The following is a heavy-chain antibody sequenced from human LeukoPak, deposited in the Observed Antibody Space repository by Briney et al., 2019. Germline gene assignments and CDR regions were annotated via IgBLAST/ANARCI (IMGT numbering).Heavy chain of an antibody. V-gene: IGHV3-21*01. CDR1: GFTFSSYS. CDR3: ARGADCSSTSCYIDFDY. J-gene: IGHJ4*02. CDR2: ISSSSSYI. D-gene: IGHD2-2*02. Sequence: GGSLRLSCAASGFTFSSYSMNWVRQAPGRGLEWVSYISSSSSYIYYADSVKGRFTISRDNAKNSLYLQMNSLRAEDTAVYYCARGADCSSTSCYIDFDYWGQGTLVTVSS.